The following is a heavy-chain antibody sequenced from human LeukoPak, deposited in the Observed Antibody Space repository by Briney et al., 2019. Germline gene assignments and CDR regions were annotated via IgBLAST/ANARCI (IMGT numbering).Heavy chain of an antibody. CDR1: GFTFSNYA. CDR3: VKDFTSGYDTIAC. J-gene: IGHJ4*02. D-gene: IGHD5-12*01. Sequence: GGSLRLSCSASGFTFSNYAMHWVRQGPGKGLEYVSAISSNGGSTYYADSVKGRFTISRANSKNTLYLHMTSLRAEDTAVYYCVKDFTSGYDTIACWGQGTLVTVSS. CDR2: ISSNGGST. V-gene: IGHV3-64D*09.